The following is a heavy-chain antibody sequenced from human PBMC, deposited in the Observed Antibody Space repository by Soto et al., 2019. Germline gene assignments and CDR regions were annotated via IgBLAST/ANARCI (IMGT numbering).Heavy chain of an antibody. J-gene: IGHJ5*02. CDR2: IYYSGST. CDR1: GDSIRSGDYY. CDR3: ARERSISGSAIDP. D-gene: IGHD3-10*01. Sequence: SETLSLTCTVSGDSIRSGDYYWTWIRQPSGKGLEWIGYIYYSGSTYYNPSLNSRVTIAVDTSMNQFSLKLRSVTAADTAVYYCARERSISGSAIDPWGQGTLVTVSS. V-gene: IGHV4-30-4*01.